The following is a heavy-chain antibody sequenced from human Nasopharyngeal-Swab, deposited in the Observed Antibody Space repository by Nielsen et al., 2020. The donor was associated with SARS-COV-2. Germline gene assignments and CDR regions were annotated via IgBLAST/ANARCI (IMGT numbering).Heavy chain of an antibody. Sequence: SETLSLTCTVSGGSISSSSYYWGWIRQPPGKGLEWIGSIYYSGSTYYNPSLKSRVTISVGTSKNQFSLKLSSVTAADTAVYYCAREKDPRVPSFDYWGQGTLVTVSS. D-gene: IGHD4/OR15-4a*01. CDR1: GGSISSSSYY. V-gene: IGHV4-39*07. J-gene: IGHJ4*02. CDR2: IYYSGST. CDR3: AREKDPRVPSFDY.